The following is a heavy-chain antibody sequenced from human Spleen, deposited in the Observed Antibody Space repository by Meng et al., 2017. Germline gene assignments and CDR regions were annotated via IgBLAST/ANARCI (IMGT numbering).Heavy chain of an antibody. CDR3: AREGGGNPMDY. J-gene: IGHJ4*02. D-gene: IGHD4-23*01. CDR1: GFTFSSYE. V-gene: IGHV3-48*03. Sequence: GESLKISCAASGFTFSSYEMNWVRQAPGKGLEWVSYISSSGSAIYYADSVKGRFTISRDNAKNSLYLQMNSLRAEDTAVYYCAREGGGNPMDYWGQGTLVTVSS. CDR2: ISSSGSAI.